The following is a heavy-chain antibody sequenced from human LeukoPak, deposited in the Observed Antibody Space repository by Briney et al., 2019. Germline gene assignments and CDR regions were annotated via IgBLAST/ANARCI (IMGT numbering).Heavy chain of an antibody. V-gene: IGHV1-8*03. Sequence: GASVKVSCKASGYTFSNYDINWVRQAPGQGLEWMGYMNPNTGNRDYGQKFRGRLTITTDTSISTAYMELSNLISEDTAIYSCAREGLDFWGQGTLVTVSS. J-gene: IGHJ4*02. CDR3: AREGLDF. CDR2: MNPNTGNR. CDR1: GYTFSNYD.